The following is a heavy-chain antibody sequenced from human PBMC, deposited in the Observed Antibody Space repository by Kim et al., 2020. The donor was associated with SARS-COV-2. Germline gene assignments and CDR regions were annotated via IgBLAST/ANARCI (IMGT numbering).Heavy chain of an antibody. V-gene: IGHV4-31*02. Sequence: YNPSLTSRVTISVDTSKNQFSLKLSSVTAADTAVYYCARTGANGPAADYWGQGTLVTVSS. D-gene: IGHD2-2*01. J-gene: IGHJ4*02. CDR3: ARTGANGPAADY.